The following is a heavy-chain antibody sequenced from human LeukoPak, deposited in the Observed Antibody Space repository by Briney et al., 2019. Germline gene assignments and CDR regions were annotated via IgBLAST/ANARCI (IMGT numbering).Heavy chain of an antibody. V-gene: IGHV4-39*01. CDR1: GGSISGSSYY. Sequence: SETLSLTCTVSGGSISGSSYYWGWLRQPPGKGPEWIGSMYYSGSTYYNPSLKSRVTISVDTSKNQFSLKLSSVTVADTAVYYCARPHMVRGGIHWFDPWGQGTLVTVSS. J-gene: IGHJ5*02. CDR2: MYYSGST. CDR3: ARPHMVRGGIHWFDP. D-gene: IGHD3-10*01.